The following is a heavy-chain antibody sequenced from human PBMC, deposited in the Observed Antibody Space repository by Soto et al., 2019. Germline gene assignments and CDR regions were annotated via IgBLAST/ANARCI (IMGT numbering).Heavy chain of an antibody. Sequence: QVQMVQSGAEVKKPGTSVKVSCKAAAGTFSSYSITWVRQAPGQGLEWMGGIIPMFGTANYAQKFQGRVTITADQSTRTAYMELTSLRYEDTAVYYCARGVVEVRAVGYYYYAMDAWGQGTTVTVSS. J-gene: IGHJ6*02. CDR1: AGTFSSYS. D-gene: IGHD2-21*01. V-gene: IGHV1-69*19. CDR3: ARGVVEVRAVGYYYYAMDA. CDR2: IIPMFGTA.